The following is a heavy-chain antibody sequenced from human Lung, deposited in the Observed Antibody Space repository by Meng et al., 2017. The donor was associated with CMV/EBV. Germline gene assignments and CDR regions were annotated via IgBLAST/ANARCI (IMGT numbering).Heavy chain of an antibody. D-gene: IGHD1-1*01. CDR2: IKSKTDGGTT. CDR3: ATGTGRSDFDY. Sequence: GGSXRLXCAASGFTFSNAWMSWVRQAPGKGLGWVGRIKSKTDGGTTDYAAPVKGRITISRDDSKNTVYLQMNSLKTEDTAVYYCATGTGRSDFDYWGQGTLVTVSS. J-gene: IGHJ4*02. V-gene: IGHV3-15*01. CDR1: GFTFSNAW.